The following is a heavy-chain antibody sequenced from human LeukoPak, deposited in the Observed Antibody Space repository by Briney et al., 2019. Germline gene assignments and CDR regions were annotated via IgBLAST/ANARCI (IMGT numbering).Heavy chain of an antibody. CDR1: GGSISSSNW. CDR2: IYHSGST. J-gene: IGHJ4*02. Sequence: PSETLSLTCAVSGGSISSSNWWSRVRQPPGKGLEWIGEIYHSGSTNYNPSLKSRVTILVDKSKNQFSLKLSSVTAADTAVYYCAREGGYCSGGSCVFFDYWGQGTLVTVSS. D-gene: IGHD2-15*01. V-gene: IGHV4-4*02. CDR3: AREGGYCSGGSCVFFDY.